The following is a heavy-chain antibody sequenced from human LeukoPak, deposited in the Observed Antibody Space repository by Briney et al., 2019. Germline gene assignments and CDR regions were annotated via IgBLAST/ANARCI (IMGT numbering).Heavy chain of an antibody. D-gene: IGHD6-19*01. CDR2: IHTSGST. Sequence: SETLSLTCTVSGGSISSYYWNWIRQPAGKGLEWIGRIHTSGSTYYNPSLKSRVTKSVDTSKNQFSLKLSSVTAADTAVYYCARAGGRGYSSGWYYFDYWGQGTLVTVSS. V-gene: IGHV4-4*07. CDR3: ARAGGRGYSSGWYYFDY. J-gene: IGHJ4*02. CDR1: GGSISSYY.